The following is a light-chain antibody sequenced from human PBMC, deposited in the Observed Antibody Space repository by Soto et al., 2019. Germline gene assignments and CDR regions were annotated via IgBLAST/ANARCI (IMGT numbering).Light chain of an antibody. V-gene: IGKV1-5*01. J-gene: IGKJ5*01. Sequence: DIQMTESPSTLSAAGGDTVTVTCRDSQTVSGWLAWYQQKRGEAPKLLIYDASSLESGVRSRFSGSAYGTDFPLTISRLEPEAFEVYYCQQYGTSPYTFGQGKRLEIK. CDR3: QQYGTSPYT. CDR1: QTVSGW. CDR2: DAS.